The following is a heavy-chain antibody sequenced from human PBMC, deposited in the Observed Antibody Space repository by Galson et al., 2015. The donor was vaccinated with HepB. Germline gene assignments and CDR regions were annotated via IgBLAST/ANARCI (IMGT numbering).Heavy chain of an antibody. CDR2: ISGSGGST. CDR1: GFTFSSYA. D-gene: IGHD5-18*01. CDR3: ARALSRIQLWPRPPPFDY. Sequence: SLRLSCAASGFTFSSYAMSWVRQAPGKGLEWVSAISGSGGSTYYADSVKGRFTISRDNSKNTLYLQMNSLRAEDTAVYYCARALSRIQLWPRPPPFDYWGQGTLVTVSS. J-gene: IGHJ4*02. V-gene: IGHV3-23*01.